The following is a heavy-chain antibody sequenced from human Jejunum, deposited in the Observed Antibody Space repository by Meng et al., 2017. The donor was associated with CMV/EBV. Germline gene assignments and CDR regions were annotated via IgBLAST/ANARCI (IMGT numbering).Heavy chain of an antibody. D-gene: IGHD4-11*01. Sequence: SVRSDSYYWSCIRQPPGKALEWIGYIHYGGSTNYNPSLKSRVTISVDTSKNRFSLRLTSVTAADTAVYYCARDLMTTITTGWFDPWGQGTLVTVSS. CDR2: IHYGGST. CDR1: SVRSDSYY. J-gene: IGHJ5*02. CDR3: ARDLMTTITTGWFDP. V-gene: IGHV4-61*01.